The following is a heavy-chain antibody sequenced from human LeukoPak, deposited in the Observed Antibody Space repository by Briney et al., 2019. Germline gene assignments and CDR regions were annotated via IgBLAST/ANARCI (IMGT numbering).Heavy chain of an antibody. V-gene: IGHV3-23*01. Sequence: QAGGSLRLSCAASGFTFSNYGMSWVRQAPRKGLEWVSAISGSGGSTHYADSVKGRFTISRDNSKNTLYLQMNSLRAEDTAVYYCAKDFAGNYDILTGSPGFDYWGQGTLVTVSS. CDR2: ISGSGGST. D-gene: IGHD3-9*01. CDR1: GFTFSNYG. CDR3: AKDFAGNYDILTGSPGFDY. J-gene: IGHJ4*02.